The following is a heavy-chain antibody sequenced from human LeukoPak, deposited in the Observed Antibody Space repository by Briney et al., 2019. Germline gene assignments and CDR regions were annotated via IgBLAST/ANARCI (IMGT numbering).Heavy chain of an antibody. CDR1: GGSISSYY. Sequence: PSETLSLTCTVSGGSISSYYWSWIRQPPGKGLEWIGYIYYSGSTYYNPSPKSRVTISVDTSKNQFSLKLSSVTAADTAVYYCARDSDLYYFDYWGQGTLVTVSS. D-gene: IGHD3-10*01. CDR3: ARDSDLYYFDY. CDR2: IYYSGST. V-gene: IGHV4-30-4*08. J-gene: IGHJ4*02.